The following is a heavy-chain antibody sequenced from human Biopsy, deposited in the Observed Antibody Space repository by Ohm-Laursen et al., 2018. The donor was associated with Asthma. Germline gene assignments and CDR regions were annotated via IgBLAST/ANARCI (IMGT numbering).Heavy chain of an antibody. Sequence: PSETLSLTCIVSGGSITSSSYYWGWIRQPPGKGMEWIGSMNHRGSPYYHPSLKSRPTITVNTSKNQLSLKMSSVTAADTAVYFCVRHQYSSSWSTFDYWGQGALVTVSS. CDR2: MNHRGSP. CDR3: VRHQYSSSWSTFDY. J-gene: IGHJ4*02. V-gene: IGHV4-39*01. D-gene: IGHD3-22*01. CDR1: GGSITSSSYY.